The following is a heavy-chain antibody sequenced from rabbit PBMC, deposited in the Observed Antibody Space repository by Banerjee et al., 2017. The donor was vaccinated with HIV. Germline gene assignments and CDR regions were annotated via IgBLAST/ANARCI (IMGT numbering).Heavy chain of an antibody. J-gene: IGHJ4*01. CDR3: ARGYAGYAGYGYPYYFNL. CDR2: IYAGNSGNT. CDR1: GFDFSSCW. D-gene: IGHD7-1*01. Sequence: QEQLVESGGGLVQPEGSLTLTCTASGFDFSSCWMCWVRQAPGKGLEWIACIYAGNSGNTYYASWAKGRFTISKTSSTAVTLQMTSLTAADTATYFCARGYAGYAGYGYPYYFNLWGPGTLVTVS. V-gene: IGHV1S45*01.